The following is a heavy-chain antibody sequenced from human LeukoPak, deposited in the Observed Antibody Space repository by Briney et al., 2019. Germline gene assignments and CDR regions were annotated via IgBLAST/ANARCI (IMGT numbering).Heavy chain of an antibody. V-gene: IGHV3-23*01. Sequence: GGSLRLSCAASGFTFSSYAMSWVRQAPGKGLEWVSAISGSGGSTYYADSVKGRFTISRDNSENTLYLQMNSLRAEDTAVYYCAKDPPYYYDSSGYRYWGQGTLVTVSS. CDR1: GFTFSSYA. CDR3: AKDPPYYYDSSGYRY. CDR2: ISGSGGST. D-gene: IGHD3-22*01. J-gene: IGHJ4*02.